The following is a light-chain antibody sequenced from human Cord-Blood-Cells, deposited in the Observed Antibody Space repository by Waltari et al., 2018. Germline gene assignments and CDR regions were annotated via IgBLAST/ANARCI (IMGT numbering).Light chain of an antibody. V-gene: IGKV1-33*01. CDR2: DAS. Sequence: DIQMTQSPSSLSAYVGDRVTITCQASQDISNYLKWYQQKPGKAPKLLNYDASNLETGVPSRFSGSGAGTDFTFTISSLQPEDIATYYCQQYDNLPPLTFGGGTKVEIK. CDR1: QDISNY. CDR3: QQYDNLPPLT. J-gene: IGKJ4*01.